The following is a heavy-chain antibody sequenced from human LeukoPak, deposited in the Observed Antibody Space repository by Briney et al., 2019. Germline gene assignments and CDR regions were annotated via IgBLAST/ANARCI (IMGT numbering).Heavy chain of an antibody. CDR1: GFTFSSYA. Sequence: PGGSLRLSCAASGFTFSSYAMTWVRQAPGKGLEWVAVIWFDGSIKYYADSVKGRFTISRDNSRNTLFLQMNSLRAEDTAVYYCASVAGPFDNWGQGTLVTVSS. D-gene: IGHD6-19*01. CDR3: ASVAGPFDN. V-gene: IGHV3-33*01. J-gene: IGHJ4*02. CDR2: IWFDGSIK.